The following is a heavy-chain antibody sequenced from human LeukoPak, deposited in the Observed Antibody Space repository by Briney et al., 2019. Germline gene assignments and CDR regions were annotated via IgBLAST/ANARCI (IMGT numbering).Heavy chain of an antibody. CDR3: ARDYNYYDSSGYADY. CDR2: XSSSSSTI. J-gene: IGHJ4*02. V-gene: IGHV3-48*01. Sequence: XGXEXXSXXSSSSSTIYYADSVKGRFTISGDNAKNSLYLQMNSLRAEDTAVYYCARDYNYYDSSGYADYWGQGTLVTVSS. D-gene: IGHD3-22*01.